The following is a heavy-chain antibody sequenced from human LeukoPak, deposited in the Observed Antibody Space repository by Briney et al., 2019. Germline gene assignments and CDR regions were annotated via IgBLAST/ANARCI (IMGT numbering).Heavy chain of an antibody. J-gene: IGHJ5*02. CDR3: ARAVGSVAGPMMEGWFDP. CDR2: VYHSGST. CDR1: GGSISSSNW. D-gene: IGHD6-19*01. V-gene: IGHV4-4*02. Sequence: PSGTLSLTCTVSGGSISSSNWWSWVRQPPGKGLEWIGEVYHSGSTNYNPSLKSRVTISGDKSKNQFSLKLSSVTAADTAVYYCARAVGSVAGPMMEGWFDPWGQGTLVTVSS.